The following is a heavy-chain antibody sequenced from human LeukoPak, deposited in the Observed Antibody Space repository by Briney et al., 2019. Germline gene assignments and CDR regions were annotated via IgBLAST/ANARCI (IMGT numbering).Heavy chain of an antibody. D-gene: IGHD4-17*01. CDR2: IYYSGSI. CDR3: ARNGYGVGFFDY. J-gene: IGHJ4*02. V-gene: IGHV4-31*03. Sequence: SQTLSLTCTVSGGSISSGGYYWSWIRQHPGKGLEWIGYIYYSGSIYYNPSLKSRVTISVDTSKNQFSLKLSSVTAADTAVYYCARNGYGVGFFDYWGQGTLVTVSS. CDR1: GGSISSGGYY.